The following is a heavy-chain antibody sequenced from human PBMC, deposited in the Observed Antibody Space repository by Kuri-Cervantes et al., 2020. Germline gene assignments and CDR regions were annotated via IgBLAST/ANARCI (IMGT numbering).Heavy chain of an antibody. CDR3: TTASGGY. D-gene: IGHD3-10*01. CDR1: GFTFSTYS. V-gene: IGHV3-48*02. Sequence: GGSLRLSCAASGFTFSTYSMNWVRQAPGKGLEWVSYISSNSYTVYYADSVRGRFTISRDNAKNSLYLQMNNLRDEDTAVYYCTTASGGYWGQGTLVTVSS. CDR2: ISSNSYTV. J-gene: IGHJ4*02.